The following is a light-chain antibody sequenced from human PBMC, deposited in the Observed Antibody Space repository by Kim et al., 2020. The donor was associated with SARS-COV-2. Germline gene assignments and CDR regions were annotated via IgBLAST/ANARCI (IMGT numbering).Light chain of an antibody. CDR1: SLRTYF. J-gene: IGLJ1*01. CDR2: GKN. V-gene: IGLV3-19*01. Sequence: SSELTQDPAVSVALGQTVRITCQGDSLRTYFGSWFQQKPGQAPVLVIYGKNNRPSGIPDRFSGSSSGNTASLTITGAQARDEADYYCSSRDSSGNHYVFGTGTKVTVL. CDR3: SSRDSSGNHYV.